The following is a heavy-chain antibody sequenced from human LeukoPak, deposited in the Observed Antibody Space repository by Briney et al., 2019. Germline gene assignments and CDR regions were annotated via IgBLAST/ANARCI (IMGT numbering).Heavy chain of an antibody. CDR1: GFTVSSNY. CDR3: ARGFGSGSSLPFDS. CDR2: IYSGGST. Sequence: GGSLRLSCAASGFTVSSNYMSWVRQAPGRGLEWVSVIYSGGSTYYADFVKGRFTISRDNSKNTLFLQMNSLRAGDTAVYYCARGFGSGSSLPFDSWGQGTLVTVSS. V-gene: IGHV3-66*01. D-gene: IGHD3-10*01. J-gene: IGHJ4*02.